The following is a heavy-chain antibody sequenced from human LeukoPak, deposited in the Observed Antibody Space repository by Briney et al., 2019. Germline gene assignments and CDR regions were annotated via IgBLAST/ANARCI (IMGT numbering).Heavy chain of an antibody. J-gene: IGHJ3*02. Sequence: SETLSLTCTVSGGSISSGSYCWSWIRQPAGKGLEWIGRIYTSGSTKYNPSLKSRVTISVDTSKNQFSLKLSSVTAADTAVYYCASYNSSYYWDDAFDIWGQGTMVTVSS. V-gene: IGHV4-61*02. D-gene: IGHD3-22*01. CDR3: ASYNSSYYWDDAFDI. CDR2: IYTSGST. CDR1: GGSISSGSYC.